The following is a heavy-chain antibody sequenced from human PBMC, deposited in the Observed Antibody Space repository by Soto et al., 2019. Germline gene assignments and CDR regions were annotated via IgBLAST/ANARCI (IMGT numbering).Heavy chain of an antibody. J-gene: IGHJ6*02. CDR3: ARSEEDSDYYYYGMDV. Sequence: PTWIGSGSTVSSNNVAGDWVRQYPSRGLEWLGRTYYRSRWYSDYAVSVRSRIDINADTSKNQVSLQLNSVTPEDTAVYYCARSEEDSDYYYYGMDVWGQGTTVIVSS. V-gene: IGHV6-1*01. CDR1: GSTVSSNNVA. CDR2: TYYRSRWYS. D-gene: IGHD2-15*01.